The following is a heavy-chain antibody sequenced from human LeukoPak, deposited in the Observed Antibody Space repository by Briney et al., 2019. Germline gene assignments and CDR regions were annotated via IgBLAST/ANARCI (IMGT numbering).Heavy chain of an antibody. CDR2: IIPIFGTA. CDR3: ARRGIGCSSTSCYTYYYYGMDV. V-gene: IGHV1-69*13. Sequence: GASVKVSCKASGGTFSSYAISWVRQAPGQGLEWMGGIIPIFGTANYAQKFQGRVTITADESTSTAYMELSSLRSEDMAVYYCARRGIGCSSTSCYTYYYYGMDVWGQGTTVTVSS. J-gene: IGHJ6*02. D-gene: IGHD2-2*02. CDR1: GGTFSSYA.